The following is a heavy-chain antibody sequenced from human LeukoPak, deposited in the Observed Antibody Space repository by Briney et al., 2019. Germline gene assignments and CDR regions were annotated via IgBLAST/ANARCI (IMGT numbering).Heavy chain of an antibody. CDR3: ARDPRIAVAGSYYMDV. D-gene: IGHD6-19*01. CDR1: GFTFSSYG. Sequence: SGGSLRLSCAASGFTFSSYGMSWVRQVPGKGLEWVSAISGSGSSTYYAASVKGRFTISRDNSKNTLYLQMNSLRAEDTAVYYCARDPRIAVAGSYYMDVWGKGTTVTVSS. J-gene: IGHJ6*03. CDR2: ISGSGSST. V-gene: IGHV3-23*01.